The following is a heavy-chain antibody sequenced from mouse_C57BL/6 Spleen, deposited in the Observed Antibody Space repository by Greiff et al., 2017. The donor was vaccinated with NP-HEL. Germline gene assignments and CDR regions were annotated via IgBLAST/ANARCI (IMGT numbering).Heavy chain of an antibody. Sequence: VHLVESGPELVKPGASVKISCKASGYAFSSSWMNWVKQRPGKGLEWIGRIYPGDGDTNYNGKFKGKATLTADKSSSTAYMQLSSLTSEDSAVYFCARKGYGSSYGAMDYWGQGTSVTVSS. D-gene: IGHD1-1*01. CDR1: GYAFSSSW. CDR3: ARKGYGSSYGAMDY. CDR2: IYPGDGDT. V-gene: IGHV1-82*01. J-gene: IGHJ4*01.